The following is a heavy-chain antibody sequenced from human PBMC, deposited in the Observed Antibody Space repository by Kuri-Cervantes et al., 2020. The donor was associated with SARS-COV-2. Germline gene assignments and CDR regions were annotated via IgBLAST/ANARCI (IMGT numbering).Heavy chain of an antibody. Sequence: ASVKVSCKASGYTFTSYAMHWVRQAPGQRLEWMGWSNAGNGNTKYSQEFQGRVTITRDTSASTAYMELSSLRSEDMAVYYCARDYYGSGSYSGLVGYWGQGTLVTVSS. CDR3: ARDYYGSGSYSGLVGY. CDR1: GYTFTSYA. J-gene: IGHJ4*02. CDR2: SNAGNGNT. V-gene: IGHV1-3*02. D-gene: IGHD3-10*01.